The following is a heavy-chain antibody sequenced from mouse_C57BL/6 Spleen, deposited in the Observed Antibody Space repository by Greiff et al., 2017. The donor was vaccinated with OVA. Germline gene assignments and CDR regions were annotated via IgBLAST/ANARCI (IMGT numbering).Heavy chain of an antibody. J-gene: IGHJ2*01. D-gene: IGHD1-1*01. V-gene: IGHV1-18*01. Sequence: EVQLQQSGPELVKPGASVKIPCKASGYTFTDYNMDWVKQSHGKSLEWIGDINPNNGGTIYNQKFKGKATLTVDKSSSTAYMELRSLTSEDTAVYYCARGALTTVTPYYFDYWGQGTTLTVSS. CDR2: INPNNGGT. CDR3: ARGALTTVTPYYFDY. CDR1: GYTFTDYN.